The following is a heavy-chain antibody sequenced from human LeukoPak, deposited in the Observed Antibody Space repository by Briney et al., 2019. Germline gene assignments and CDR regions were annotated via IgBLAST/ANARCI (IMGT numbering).Heavy chain of an antibody. CDR1: GLTFSSYG. Sequence: PGGSLRLSCAASGLTFSSYGMHWVRQAPGKGLEWVAFIRYDGSNKYYADSVKGRFTISRDNSKNTLYLQMNSLRAEDTAVYYCARDPSFPIYGTSYYNGGYFDYWGQGTLVTVSS. CDR3: ARDPSFPIYGTSYYNGGYFDY. D-gene: IGHD3-10*01. CDR2: IRYDGSNK. J-gene: IGHJ4*02. V-gene: IGHV3-30*02.